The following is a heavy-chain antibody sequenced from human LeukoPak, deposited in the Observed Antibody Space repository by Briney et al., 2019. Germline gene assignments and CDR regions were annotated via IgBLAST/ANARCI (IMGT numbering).Heavy chain of an antibody. Sequence: GGSLRLSCAASGFTFSSYAMSWVRQAPGKGLEWVSTISGSGGSTYYADSVKGRFTISRDNSKNTLYLQMNSLRAEDTAVYYCAKDLFNGVRSFDYWGQGTLVTVSS. D-gene: IGHD2-8*01. V-gene: IGHV3-23*01. CDR2: ISGSGGST. J-gene: IGHJ4*02. CDR3: AKDLFNGVRSFDY. CDR1: GFTFSSYA.